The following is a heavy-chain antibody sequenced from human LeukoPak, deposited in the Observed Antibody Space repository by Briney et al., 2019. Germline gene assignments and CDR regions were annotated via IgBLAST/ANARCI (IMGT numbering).Heavy chain of an antibody. D-gene: IGHD5-24*01. CDR1: GFTNDDYA. Sequence: GGSLRLSCAASGFTNDDYAMHWVRQAPGKGLEWVSGISWNSGSIGYADSVKGRFTISRDNAKNSLHLQMNTLRAEDTAVYYCARERDGRFFDYWGQGTLVTVSS. V-gene: IGHV3-9*01. J-gene: IGHJ4*02. CDR3: ARERDGRFFDY. CDR2: ISWNSGSI.